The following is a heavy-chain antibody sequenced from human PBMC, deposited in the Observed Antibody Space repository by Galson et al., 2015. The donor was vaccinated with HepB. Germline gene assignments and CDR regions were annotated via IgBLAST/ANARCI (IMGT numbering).Heavy chain of an antibody. CDR3: ARDRVVGATTYYYGMDV. V-gene: IGHV3-21*01. J-gene: IGHJ6*02. CDR1: GFTFSSYS. Sequence: SLRLSCAASGFTFSSYSMNWVRQAPGKGLEWVSSISSSSSYIYYADSVKGRFTISRDNAKNSLYLQMNSLRAEDTAVYCCARDRVVGATTYYYGMDVWGQGTTVTVSS. D-gene: IGHD1-26*01. CDR2: ISSSSSYI.